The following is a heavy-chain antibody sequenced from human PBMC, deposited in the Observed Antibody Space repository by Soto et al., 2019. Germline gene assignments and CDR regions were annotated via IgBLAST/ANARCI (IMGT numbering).Heavy chain of an antibody. Sequence: SETLSLTCAVYGGSFSGYYWSWIRQPPGKGLEWIGEINHSGSTNYNPSLKSRVTISVDTSKNQFSLKLSSVTAADTAVYYCARGWVYGMDVWGQGTTVTVSS. CDR1: GGSFSGYY. J-gene: IGHJ6*02. V-gene: IGHV4-34*01. CDR2: INHSGST. CDR3: ARGWVYGMDV. D-gene: IGHD7-27*01.